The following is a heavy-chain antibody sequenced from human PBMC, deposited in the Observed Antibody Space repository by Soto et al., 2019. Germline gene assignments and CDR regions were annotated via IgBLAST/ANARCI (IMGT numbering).Heavy chain of an antibody. V-gene: IGHV1-69*12. CDR2: IIPIFGTA. J-gene: IGHJ4*02. CDR3: ASHTDYYDSSGYRASYFDY. D-gene: IGHD3-22*01. CDR1: GGTFSSYA. Sequence: QVQLVQSGAEVKKPGSSVKVSCKASGGTFSSYAISWVRQAPGQGLEWMGGIIPIFGTANYAQKFQGRVTITADESTSTAYMERSSLRSEDTAVYYCASHTDYYDSSGYRASYFDYWGQGTLVTVSS.